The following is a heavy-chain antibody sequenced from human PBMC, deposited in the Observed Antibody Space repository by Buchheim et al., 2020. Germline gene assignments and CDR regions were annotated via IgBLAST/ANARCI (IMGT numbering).Heavy chain of an antibody. CDR3: ATDLLLGRPDYLDH. Sequence: QVQLVESGGGVVRPGRSLRLSCAAFGFTFSSYDVHWVRQGPGKGLEWPAVTSTDGNSYFHADSVLGRFTISRDNFRNTVYLQMNGLRGEDTAVYYCATDLLLGRPDYLDHWGQGTL. V-gene: IGHV3-30-3*01. CDR1: GFTFSSYD. J-gene: IGHJ4*02. CDR2: TSTDGNSY. D-gene: IGHD3-10*01.